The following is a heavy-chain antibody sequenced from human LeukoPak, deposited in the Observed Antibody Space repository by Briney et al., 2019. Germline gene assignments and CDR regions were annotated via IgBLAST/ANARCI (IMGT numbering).Heavy chain of an antibody. Sequence: GGSLRLSCAASGFTFSSYSMNWVRQAPGKGLEWVSYISSSSSTIYYADSVKGRFTISRDNAKNSLYLQMNSLRAEDTAVYYCARAGTMIGTGVDYWGQGTLVTVSS. CDR3: ARAGTMIGTGVDY. V-gene: IGHV3-48*04. J-gene: IGHJ4*02. CDR2: ISSSSSTI. D-gene: IGHD3-22*01. CDR1: GFTFSSYS.